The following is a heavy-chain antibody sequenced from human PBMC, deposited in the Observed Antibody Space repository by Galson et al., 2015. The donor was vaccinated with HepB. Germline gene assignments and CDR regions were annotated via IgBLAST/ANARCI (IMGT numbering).Heavy chain of an antibody. CDR2: IYYSGST. Sequence: SETLSLTCTVSGGSISSSDYYWGWIRQPPGKGLEWIGSIYYSGSTYHNPSFKSRVTISLDTSKNQFSLKLSSVTAADTTMYYCARLPRAADAFDIWGQGTMVTVSS. CDR1: GGSISSSDYY. CDR3: ARLPRAADAFDI. D-gene: IGHD6-25*01. V-gene: IGHV4-39*01. J-gene: IGHJ3*02.